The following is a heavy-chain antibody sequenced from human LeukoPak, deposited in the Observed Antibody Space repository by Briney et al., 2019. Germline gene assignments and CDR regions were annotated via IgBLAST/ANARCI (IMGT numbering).Heavy chain of an antibody. J-gene: IGHJ6*02. CDR1: GFTFSSYA. Sequence: PGRSLRLSCAASGFTFSSYAMHWVRQAPGKGLEWVAVISYDGSNKYYADSVKGRFTISRDNSKNTLYLQMNSLRAEDTAVYYCARAPQYCSGGSCFAYYYYGMDVWGQGTTVTVSS. CDR2: ISYDGSNK. D-gene: IGHD2-15*01. CDR3: ARAPQYCSGGSCFAYYYYGMDV. V-gene: IGHV3-30*04.